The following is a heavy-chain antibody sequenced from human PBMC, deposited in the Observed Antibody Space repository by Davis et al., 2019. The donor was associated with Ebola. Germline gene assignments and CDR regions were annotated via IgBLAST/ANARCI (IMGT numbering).Heavy chain of an antibody. V-gene: IGHV5-51*01. CDR3: ARHLLATRQFDY. CDR1: GYSFTSYW. D-gene: IGHD5-24*01. J-gene: IGHJ4*02. Sequence: PGGSLRLSCKGSGYSFTSYWIGWVRQMPGKGLEWMGIIYPGDSDTRYSPSFQGQVTISADKSISTAYLQWSSLKASDTAIYYCARHLLATRQFDYWGLGTLVTVSS. CDR2: IYPGDSDT.